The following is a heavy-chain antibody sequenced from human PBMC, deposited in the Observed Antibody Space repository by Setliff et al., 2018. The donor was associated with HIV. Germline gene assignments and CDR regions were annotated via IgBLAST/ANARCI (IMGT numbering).Heavy chain of an antibody. CDR2: INPGTGNT. J-gene: IGHJ4*02. CDR1: GYDFKIYD. V-gene: IGHV1-8*01. Sequence: ASVKVSCKASGYDFKIYDINWVRQVAGQGLEWMGWINPGTGNTGYPQNFSGRVTMTRNTSINTVYMELSSLRSEDTAIYFCARGKIPSWLLTMFDFWGQGTPVTVSS. CDR3: ARGKIPSWLLTMFDF. D-gene: IGHD5-12*01.